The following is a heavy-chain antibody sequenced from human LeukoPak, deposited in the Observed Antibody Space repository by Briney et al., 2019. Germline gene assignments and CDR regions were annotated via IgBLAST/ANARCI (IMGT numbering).Heavy chain of an antibody. Sequence: GESLKISCKGSGYSFTSYWIGWVRQMSGKGLEGMGIIYPGDSDIRYSPSFQGQVTISADKSISAAYLQWSSLKASDTAIYYCARGIAAASSGFDYWGQGTLVTVSS. J-gene: IGHJ4*02. CDR2: IYPGDSDI. V-gene: IGHV5-51*01. CDR3: ARGIAAASSGFDY. CDR1: GYSFTSYW. D-gene: IGHD6-13*01.